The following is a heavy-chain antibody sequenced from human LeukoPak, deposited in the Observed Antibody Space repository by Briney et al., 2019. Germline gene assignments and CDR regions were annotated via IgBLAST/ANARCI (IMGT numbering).Heavy chain of an antibody. CDR3: AKGNDAFDI. V-gene: IGHV3-9*01. CDR2: ITWKSGSI. J-gene: IGHJ3*02. CDR1: GFIFDDYA. Sequence: GGSLRLSCVASGFIFDDYAMHWVRQAPGKGLEWVSGITWKSGSIGYADSVKGRFTISRDNAKNSLYLQMNSLRGEDTAFYYCAKGNDAFDIWGQGTMVTVSS.